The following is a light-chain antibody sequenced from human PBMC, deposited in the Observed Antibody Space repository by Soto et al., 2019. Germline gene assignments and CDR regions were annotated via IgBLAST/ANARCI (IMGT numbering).Light chain of an antibody. J-gene: IGKJ4*01. CDR1: QSVRSF. CDR3: QQRSSWPPALS. Sequence: EIVLTQSPATLSLSPGERATLSCRASQSVRSFLAWYQQKPGQAPRLLIYGASNRATGVPGRFSGSGSGTDFTLTISSLEPEDFAVYYCQQRSSWPPALSFGGGTKVE. CDR2: GAS. V-gene: IGKV3-11*01.